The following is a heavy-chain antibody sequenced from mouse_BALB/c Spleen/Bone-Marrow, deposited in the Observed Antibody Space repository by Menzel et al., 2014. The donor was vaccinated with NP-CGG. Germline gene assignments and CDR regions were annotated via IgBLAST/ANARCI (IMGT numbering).Heavy chain of an antibody. CDR2: IYPGSGST. CDR3: TRYYGYYAMDY. CDR1: GYTFTSYW. D-gene: IGHD1-2*01. J-gene: IGHJ4*01. V-gene: IGHV1S22*01. Sequence: LQQSGSELVRPGASVKLSCKASGYTFTSYWMHWVKQRPGQGLEWIGNIYPGSGSTNYDGKFKSKATLTVDTSSSTAYMQLSSLTSEDSAVYYCTRYYGYYAMDYWGQGTSVTVSS.